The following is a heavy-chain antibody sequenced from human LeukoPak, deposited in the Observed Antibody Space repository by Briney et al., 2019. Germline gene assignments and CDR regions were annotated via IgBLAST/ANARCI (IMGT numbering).Heavy chain of an antibody. CDR2: ISCDGSNK. CDR1: GFTFSSYA. Sequence: GGSLRLSCAASGFTFSSYAMHWVRQAPGRGLEWVAVISCDGSNKYYADSVKGRFTISRDNSKNTLYLQMNSLRAEDTAVYYCARDKVDDNFDYWGQGTLVTVSS. D-gene: IGHD1-1*01. V-gene: IGHV3-30*04. CDR3: ARDKVDDNFDY. J-gene: IGHJ4*02.